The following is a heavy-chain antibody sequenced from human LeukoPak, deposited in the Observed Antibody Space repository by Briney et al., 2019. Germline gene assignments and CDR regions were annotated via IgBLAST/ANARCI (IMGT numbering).Heavy chain of an antibody. CDR1: GGSISSSSYY. CDR2: IYYSGST. D-gene: IGHD3-22*01. J-gene: IGHJ4*02. Sequence: SETLSLTCTVSGGSISSSSYYWGWIRQPPGKGLEWIGSIYYSGSTYYNPSLKSRVTISVDTSKNQFSLKLSSVTAADTAVYYCARLLRGRFERYYYDSSGYYQFDYWGQGTLVTVSS. CDR3: ARLLRGRFERYYYDSSGYYQFDY. V-gene: IGHV4-39*01.